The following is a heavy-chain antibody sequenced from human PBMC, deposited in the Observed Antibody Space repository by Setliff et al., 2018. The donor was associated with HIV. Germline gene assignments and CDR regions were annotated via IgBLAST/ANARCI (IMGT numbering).Heavy chain of an antibody. J-gene: IGHJ5*02. CDR3: ARVGYNDDSGYPYNWFDP. Sequence: SETLSLTCTVSGGSISSYYWSWIRQPPGKGLEWLGHAHYSGSNKNNPSLRSRISMAVDTSKNQVSLKLSSVTAADTAVYYCARVGYNDDSGYPYNWFDPWGQGTLVTVSS. CDR1: GGSISSYY. V-gene: IGHV4-59*01. CDR2: AHYSGSN. D-gene: IGHD3-22*01.